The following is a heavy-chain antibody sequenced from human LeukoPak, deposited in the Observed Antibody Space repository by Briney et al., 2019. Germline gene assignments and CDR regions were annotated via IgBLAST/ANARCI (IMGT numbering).Heavy chain of an antibody. D-gene: IGHD6-19*01. J-gene: IGHJ3*02. CDR3: ATTQWLVDAFDI. CDR1: GFTFSSYA. CDR2: ISGSGGST. Sequence: PGGSLRLSCAASGFTFSSYATSWVRKAPGKGLDWVSAISGSGGSTYYADSVKGRFTISRDNSKNTLYLQMNSLRAEDTAVYYCATTQWLVDAFDIWGQGTMVTVSS. V-gene: IGHV3-23*01.